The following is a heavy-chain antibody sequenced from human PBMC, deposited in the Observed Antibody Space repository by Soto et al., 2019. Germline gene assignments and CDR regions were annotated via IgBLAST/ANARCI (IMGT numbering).Heavy chain of an antibody. Sequence: ASVKVSCKASGYTFTNYFIHWVRQAPGQGLEWMGIINLTADHTTYAQKFQGRVTMTRDTSTSTVYMDLTSLRSEDTAVYYCARDGGSSGWYYFDLWGQGALVTVSS. CDR3: ARDGGSSGWYYFDL. J-gene: IGHJ4*02. CDR1: GYTFTNYF. V-gene: IGHV1-46*01. CDR2: INLTADHT. D-gene: IGHD6-19*01.